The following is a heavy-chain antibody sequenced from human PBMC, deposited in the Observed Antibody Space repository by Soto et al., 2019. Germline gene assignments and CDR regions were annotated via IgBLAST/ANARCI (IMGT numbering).Heavy chain of an antibody. J-gene: IGHJ4*02. CDR3: ITTVRH. V-gene: IGHV3-15*01. Sequence: EVQLVESGGGLVKPGGSLRLSCAASGFTFTYAWMTGVRQAPGKGLEWVGRIKSKTDGGTTDYAAPVKGRFAISRDDSKNTLYLQMNGLRTEDTAVYYCITTVRHWGQGTLVTVSS. CDR1: GFTFTYAW. CDR2: IKSKTDGGTT.